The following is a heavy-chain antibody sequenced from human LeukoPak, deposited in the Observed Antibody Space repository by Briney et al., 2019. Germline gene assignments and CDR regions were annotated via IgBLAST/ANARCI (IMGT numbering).Heavy chain of an antibody. V-gene: IGHV3-21*01. CDR1: GFTFSSYS. CDR2: ISSSSSYI. Sequence: GGSLRLPCAASGFTFSSYSMNWVRQAPGKGLEWVSSISSSSSYIYYADSVKGRFTISRDNAKNSLYLQMNSLRAEDTAVYYCARDRGIAAAGTGVGYWGQGTLVTVSS. CDR3: ARDRGIAAAGTGVGY. J-gene: IGHJ4*02. D-gene: IGHD6-13*01.